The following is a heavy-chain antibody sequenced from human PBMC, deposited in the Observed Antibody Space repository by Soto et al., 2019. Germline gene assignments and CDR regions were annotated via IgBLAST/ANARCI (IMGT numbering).Heavy chain of an antibody. CDR2: IDPSDFHP. J-gene: IGHJ5*01. CDR3: ARVHKNWFDS. Sequence: PGESLKISGKASGYNFTAFWIHWVRQMPGKGLEWLGKIDPSDFHPNYSPSFEGHVTISTDNSITTAYRQGSSLRASDTALYFCARVHKNWFDSWAQGTMVTVSS. CDR1: GYNFTAFW. V-gene: IGHV5-10-1*01.